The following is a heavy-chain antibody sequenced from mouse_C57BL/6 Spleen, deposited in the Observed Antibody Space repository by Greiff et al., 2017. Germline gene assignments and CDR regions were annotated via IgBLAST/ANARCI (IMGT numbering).Heavy chain of an antibody. CDR1: GFSLTSYG. CDR3: AKNGSWGAMDY. D-gene: IGHD4-1*01. V-gene: IGHV2-5*01. J-gene: IGHJ4*01. Sequence: VQLQQSGPGLVQPSPSLSIPCTVSGFSLTSYGVHWVRQSPGKGLEWLGVIWRGGSTDYNAAFMSRLRITKDNSKSQVFCKMNSLQADDTAIYYCAKNGSWGAMDYWGQGTSVTVSS. CDR2: IWRGGST.